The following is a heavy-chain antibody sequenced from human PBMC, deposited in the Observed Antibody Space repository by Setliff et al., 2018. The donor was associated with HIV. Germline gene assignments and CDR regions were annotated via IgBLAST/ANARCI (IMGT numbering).Heavy chain of an antibody. CDR1: GYTFTSYG. V-gene: IGHV1-18*01. CDR2: ISAYNGNT. J-gene: IGHJ6*03. Sequence: ASVKVSCKASGYTFTSYGISWVRQAPGQGLEWMGWISAYNGNTNYAQKLQGRVTMTTDTSTSTAYMELRSLRSDDTAVYYCARDQGTAMDLYYYYYMDVWGKGTTVTVSS. D-gene: IGHD5-18*01. CDR3: ARDQGTAMDLYYYYYMDV.